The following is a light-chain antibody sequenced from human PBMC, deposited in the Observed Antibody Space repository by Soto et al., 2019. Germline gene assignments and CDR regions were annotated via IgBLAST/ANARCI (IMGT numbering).Light chain of an antibody. CDR2: AAS. Sequence: DIQMTQSPSSLSASVGDRVTITCRASQSISSYLHWYQQKPGKAPKLLIYAASSLQSGVPSRFSGSGSGTDFTLTISSLQPEDFAPYYCQRSFSTPLTFGGGPKVEIK. V-gene: IGKV1-39*01. CDR3: QRSFSTPLT. J-gene: IGKJ4*01. CDR1: QSISSY.